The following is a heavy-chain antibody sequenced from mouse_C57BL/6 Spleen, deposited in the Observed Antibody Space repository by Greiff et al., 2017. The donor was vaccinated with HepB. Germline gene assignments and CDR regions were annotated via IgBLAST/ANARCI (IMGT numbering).Heavy chain of an antibody. J-gene: IGHJ4*01. D-gene: IGHD2-2*01. CDR2: IYPRDGST. CDR1: GYTFTDHT. V-gene: IGHV1-78*01. Sequence: VQLQQSDAELVKPGASVKISCKVSGYTFTDHTIHWMKQRPEQGLEWIGYIYPRDGSTKYNEKFKGKATLTADKSSSTAYMQLKSLTSEDSAVYCGARRRYGYYYAMDYWGQGTSVTVSS. CDR3: ARRRYGYYYAMDY.